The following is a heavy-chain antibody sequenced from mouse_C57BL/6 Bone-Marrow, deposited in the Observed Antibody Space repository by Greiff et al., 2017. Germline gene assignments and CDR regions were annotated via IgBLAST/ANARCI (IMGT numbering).Heavy chain of an antibody. V-gene: IGHV1-53*01. D-gene: IGHD1-1*01. Sequence: QVQLQQPGTELVKPGASVKLSCKASGYTFTSYWMHWVKQRPGQGLEWIGNINPNNGGSNYNEKFKNKATLTVDKSSSTTYMQLSSRTSEDSAVYFCARSGVYGSSLYWYFDVWGTGTTVTVSS. J-gene: IGHJ1*03. CDR1: GYTFTSYW. CDR3: ARSGVYGSSLYWYFDV. CDR2: INPNNGGS.